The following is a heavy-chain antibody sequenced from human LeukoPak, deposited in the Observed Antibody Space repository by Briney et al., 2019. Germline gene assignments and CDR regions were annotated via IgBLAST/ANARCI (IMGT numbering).Heavy chain of an antibody. J-gene: IGHJ6*03. Sequence: GESLKISCKGSGYSFTSYWIGWVRQMPGKGLEWMGIIYPGDSDTRYSPSFQGQVTISADKSISTAYLQWSSLQASDTAMYYCARHVSIVATTPYYYYMDVWGKGTTVTVSS. V-gene: IGHV5-51*01. CDR2: IYPGDSDT. D-gene: IGHD5-12*01. CDR1: GYSFTSYW. CDR3: ARHVSIVATTPYYYYMDV.